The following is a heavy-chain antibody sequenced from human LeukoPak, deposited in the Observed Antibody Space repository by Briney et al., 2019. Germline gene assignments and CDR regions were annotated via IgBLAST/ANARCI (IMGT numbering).Heavy chain of an antibody. J-gene: IGHJ4*02. CDR2: IYHSGTT. CDR1: GYSITSSSW. Sequence: SETLSLTCAVSGYSITSSSWWGWIRQPPGKGLEWIRYIYHSGTTYYNPSLQSRVTMSVDTSKNQFSLKLSSVTAVDTAVYYCARKENVYCYFDYWGQGTLVTVSS. V-gene: IGHV4-28*01. D-gene: IGHD2-15*01. CDR3: ARKENVYCYFDY.